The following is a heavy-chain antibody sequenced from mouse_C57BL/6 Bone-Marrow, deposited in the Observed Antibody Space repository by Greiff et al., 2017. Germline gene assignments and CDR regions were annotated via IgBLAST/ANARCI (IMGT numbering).Heavy chain of an antibody. CDR2: IHPNSGST. D-gene: IGHD3-2*02. CDR1: GYTFTSYW. J-gene: IGHJ2*01. Sequence: VQLQQPGAELVKPGASVKLSCKASGYTFTSYWMHWVKQRPGQGLEWIGMIHPNSGSTNYNEKLKSKATLTVDKSSSTAYMQLSSLTSEDSAVYSCARSGGGYYFDYWGQGTTLTVSS. CDR3: ARSGGGYYFDY. V-gene: IGHV1-64*01.